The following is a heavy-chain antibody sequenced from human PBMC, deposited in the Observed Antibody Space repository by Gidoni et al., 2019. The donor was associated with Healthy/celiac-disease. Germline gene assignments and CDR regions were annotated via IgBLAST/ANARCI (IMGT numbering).Heavy chain of an antibody. J-gene: IGHJ1*01. D-gene: IGHD2-2*01. CDR2: ISAYNGNT. CDR1: GYTFTSYG. Sequence: QVQLVQSGAEVKKPGASVKVSCKASGYTFTSYGISWVRQAPGQGLEWMGWISAYNGNTNYAQKLQGRVTMTTDTSTSKAYMELRSLRSDDTAVYYCARGWDQPYCSSTSCYEYFQHWGQGTLVTVSS. CDR3: ARGWDQPYCSSTSCYEYFQH. V-gene: IGHV1-18*01.